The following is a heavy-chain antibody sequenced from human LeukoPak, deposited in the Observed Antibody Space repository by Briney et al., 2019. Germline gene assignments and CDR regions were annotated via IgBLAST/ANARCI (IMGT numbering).Heavy chain of an antibody. Sequence: ASVKVSCKASGYTFTSYYMHWVRQAPGQGLEWMGWINPNSGGTNYAQKFQGRVTMTRDTSISTAYMELSRLRSDDTAVYYCARVEGIAAAIDYWGQGTLVTVSS. J-gene: IGHJ4*02. CDR3: ARVEGIAAAIDY. CDR1: GYTFTSYY. D-gene: IGHD6-13*01. V-gene: IGHV1-2*02. CDR2: INPNSGGT.